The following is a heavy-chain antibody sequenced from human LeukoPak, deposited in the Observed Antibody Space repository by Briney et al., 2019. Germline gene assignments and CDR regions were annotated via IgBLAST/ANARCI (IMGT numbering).Heavy chain of an antibody. J-gene: IGHJ4*02. CDR3: ARAYGPFGY. Sequence: SETLSLTCAVYGGSFSGYYWSWIRQPPGKGLEWIGSINYSGYTYYNPSLKSRVTISVDTSKNQFSLKLSSVTAADTAVYYCARAYGPFGYWGQGTLVTVSS. CDR2: INYSGYT. CDR1: GGSFSGYY. D-gene: IGHD3-16*01. V-gene: IGHV4-34*01.